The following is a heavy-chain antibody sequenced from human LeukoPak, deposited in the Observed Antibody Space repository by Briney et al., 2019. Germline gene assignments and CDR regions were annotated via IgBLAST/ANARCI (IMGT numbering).Heavy chain of an antibody. CDR3: ARVAYYYDSAGLYLNYFYGMDV. D-gene: IGHD3-22*01. Sequence: GASVKVSCKASGYTFTSYGINWVRQATGQGLEWLGWMNPSSGNTGYAQKFQGRVTMTRDTSISTAYMELSSLRSEDTAVYYCARVAYYYDSAGLYLNYFYGMDVWGQGTTVTVSS. J-gene: IGHJ6*02. CDR1: GYTFTSYG. V-gene: IGHV1-8*02. CDR2: MNPSSGNT.